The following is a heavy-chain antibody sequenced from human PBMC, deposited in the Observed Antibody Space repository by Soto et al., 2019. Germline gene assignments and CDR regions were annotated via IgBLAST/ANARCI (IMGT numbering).Heavy chain of an antibody. D-gene: IGHD6-13*01. J-gene: IGHJ4*02. Sequence: QVQLVQSGAEVKKPGSSVKVSCKASGGTFSSYTISWVRQAPGQGLEWMGRIIPILGIANYAQKFQGRVTITADKSTSTAYMELSSLRSEDTAGYYCASGKSSSWPDYWGQGTLVTVSS. V-gene: IGHV1-69*02. CDR2: IIPILGIA. CDR3: ASGKSSSWPDY. CDR1: GGTFSSYT.